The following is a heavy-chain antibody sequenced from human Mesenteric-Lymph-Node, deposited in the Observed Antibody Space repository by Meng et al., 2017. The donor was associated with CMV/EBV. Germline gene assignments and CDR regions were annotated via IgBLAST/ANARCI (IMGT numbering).Heavy chain of an antibody. D-gene: IGHD3-16*01. CDR1: GYTFTNSF. V-gene: IGHV1-46*01. CDR3: ARGWGSYYYYGMDV. CDR2: IDPSGDSP. J-gene: IGHJ6*02. Sequence: ASVKVSCKTSGYTFTNSFFHWVRQAPGQGLEWMARIDPSGDSPTYAQSFQGRVTMTRDTSISTAYMELSRLRSDDTAVYYCARGWGSYYYYGMDVWGQGTTVTVSS.